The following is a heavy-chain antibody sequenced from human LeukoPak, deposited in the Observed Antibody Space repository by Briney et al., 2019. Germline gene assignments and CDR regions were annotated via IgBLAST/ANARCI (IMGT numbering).Heavy chain of an antibody. CDR2: ISAYNGNT. CDR3: ARVAVVAATGGNSFDY. J-gene: IGHJ4*02. CDR1: GYTFTRYG. V-gene: IGHV1-18*01. D-gene: IGHD2-15*01. Sequence: ASVKVSCKSSGYTFTRYGITWVRQAPGQGLEWMGWISAYNGNTNYAQKLQGRVTMTTDTSTSTAYMELRSLRSDDTAVYYCARVAVVAATGGNSFDYWGQGTLVTVSS.